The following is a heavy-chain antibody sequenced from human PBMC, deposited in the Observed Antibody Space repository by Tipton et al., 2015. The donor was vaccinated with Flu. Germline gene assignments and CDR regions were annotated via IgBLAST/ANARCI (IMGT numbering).Heavy chain of an antibody. Sequence: TLSLTCTVSGGSISTSYWSWIRQPAGKGLEWIGRMYITGSTNYNPSLKSRVAMSLDTSKNQFSLRLSYVTSADTALYYCARSGNYLYFNAMDVWGQGTTVTVSS. CDR3: ARSGNYLYFNAMDV. J-gene: IGHJ6*02. D-gene: IGHD1-26*01. CDR1: GGSISTSY. CDR2: MYITGST. V-gene: IGHV4-4*07.